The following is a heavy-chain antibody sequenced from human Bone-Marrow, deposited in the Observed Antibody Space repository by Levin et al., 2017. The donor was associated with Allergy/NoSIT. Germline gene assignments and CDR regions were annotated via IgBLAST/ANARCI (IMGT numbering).Heavy chain of an antibody. CDR3: ARVIASGIDT. CDR2: IYQSGTT. J-gene: IGHJ5*02. V-gene: IGHV4-30-2*01. CDR1: GGSISSGGYS. Sequence: SETLTLTCGVSGGSISSGGYSWSWIRQPPGKGLEWIAYIYQSGTTYYNPSLKSRVTMSVDMSKNQFSLKLSSVTAADTAVYYCARVIASGIDTWGQGTLVTVSS. D-gene: IGHD3-10*01.